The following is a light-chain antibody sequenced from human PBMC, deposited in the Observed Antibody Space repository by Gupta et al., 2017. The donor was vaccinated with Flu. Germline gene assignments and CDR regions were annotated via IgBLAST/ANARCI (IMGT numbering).Light chain of an antibody. J-gene: IGKJ3*01. CDR3: QQSNSFPRT. V-gene: IGKV1D-12*01. CDR1: QGIGNW. Sequence: DIQMTQSPSSVSASVGDRVTITCRASQGIGNWLAWYQQKPGTAPKLLIYSASTLQSGVPSRFSGSGSGTEFTLTISSLRPEDFATYYCQQSNSFPRTFGHGTRVDIK. CDR2: SAS.